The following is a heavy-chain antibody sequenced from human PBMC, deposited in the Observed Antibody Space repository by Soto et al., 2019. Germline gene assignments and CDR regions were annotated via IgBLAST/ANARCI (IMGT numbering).Heavy chain of an antibody. V-gene: IGHV3-15*01. J-gene: IGHJ4*02. D-gene: IGHD3-16*01. Sequence: EVQLVESGGGLVKPGGSLRLSCAASGFTFNNAWMSWVRQAPGKGLEWVGRMKSKTDGGTTDYAAPVKGRFSISRDDPRNTLYLQMNSLKTEDTGVXXXXTXYXYXXGGERYWGQGTLVTVSS. CDR3: XTXYXYXXGGERY. CDR2: MKSKTDGGTT. CDR1: GFTFNNAW.